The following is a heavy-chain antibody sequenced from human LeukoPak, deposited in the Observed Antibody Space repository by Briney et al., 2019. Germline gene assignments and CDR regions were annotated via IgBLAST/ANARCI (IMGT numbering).Heavy chain of an antibody. D-gene: IGHD3-10*01. CDR2: IYTSGST. CDR3: ARSDPPPYGSGSYPIDY. V-gene: IGHV4-61*02. CDR1: GGSISSGSYY. J-gene: IGHJ4*02. Sequence: SETLSLTCTVSGGSISSGSYYWSWIRQPAGKGLEWIGRIYTSGSTNYNPSLKSRVTISVDTSKNQFSLKLSSVTAADTAVYYCARSDPPPYGSGSYPIDYWGQGTLVTVSS.